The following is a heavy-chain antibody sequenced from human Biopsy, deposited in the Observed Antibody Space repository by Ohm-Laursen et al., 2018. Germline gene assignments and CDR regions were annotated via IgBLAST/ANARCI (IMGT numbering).Heavy chain of an antibody. D-gene: IGHD4/OR15-4a*01. J-gene: IGHJ3*01. Sequence: DTLSLTCAVDGGSFGGYDWTWIRQPPGKGLEWVGEFSHTGTTIYNPSLKSRLTISVDKSKNHLSLRLTSVTAADTATYFCARGPYGDNAGAFDVWGQGTVVTVSS. CDR1: GGSFGGYD. CDR3: ARGPYGDNAGAFDV. CDR2: FSHTGTT. V-gene: IGHV4-34*01.